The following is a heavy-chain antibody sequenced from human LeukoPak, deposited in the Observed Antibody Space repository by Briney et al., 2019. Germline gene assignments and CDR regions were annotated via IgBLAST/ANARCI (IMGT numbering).Heavy chain of an antibody. J-gene: IGHJ4*02. CDR3: ARGYDSSAYYPFNY. D-gene: IGHD3-22*01. CDR1: GGSFSGYY. V-gene: IGHV4-34*01. Sequence: SETLSLTCAVYGGSFSGYYWGWIRQPPGQGLEWIGEINHSGSTNYNPSLKSRVTISVDTSKNQFSLKLSSVTAADTAVYYCARGYDSSAYYPFNYWGQGTLVTVSS. CDR2: INHSGST.